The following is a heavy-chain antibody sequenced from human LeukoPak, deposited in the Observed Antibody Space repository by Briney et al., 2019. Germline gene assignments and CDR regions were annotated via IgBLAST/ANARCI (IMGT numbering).Heavy chain of an antibody. Sequence: SSETLSLTGTVSGGSFSNYYWSWIRQPAGKGLEWIGRIYATGNTNYDPSLKSRVTISVDTSKNQVSLELRTVNAADTAVYYCARIGSRDGYNPALDYWGQGTLVTVSS. V-gene: IGHV4-4*07. J-gene: IGHJ4*02. D-gene: IGHD5-24*01. CDR2: IYATGNT. CDR3: ARIGSRDGYNPALDY. CDR1: GGSFSNYY.